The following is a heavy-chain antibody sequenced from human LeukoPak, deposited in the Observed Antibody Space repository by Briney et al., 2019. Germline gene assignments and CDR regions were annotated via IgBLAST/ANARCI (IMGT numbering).Heavy chain of an antibody. CDR3: ARLRYCRLTSCPAFDY. CDR2: IYYSGST. J-gene: IGHJ4*02. Sequence: PSETLSLTCTASGGSISSSSYYWGWIRQPPGKGLEWIGSIYYSGSTYYNPSLKSRVTISVDTSKNQFSLKLSSVTAADTAVYYCARLRYCRLTSCPAFDYWGQGALVTVSS. D-gene: IGHD2-2*01. V-gene: IGHV4-39*01. CDR1: GGSISSSSYY.